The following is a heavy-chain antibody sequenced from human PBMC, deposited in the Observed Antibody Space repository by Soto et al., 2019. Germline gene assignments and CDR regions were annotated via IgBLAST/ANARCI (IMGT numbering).Heavy chain of an antibody. V-gene: IGHV3-48*03. CDR3: ARVYCSTTTCHVQAFDS. Sequence: GGSLRLSCAASGFTFSSYEMNWVRQAPGKTLEWVSYISSAGDRSYYADSVKSRFTISRDNAKNSLYLQMNSLRVEDTAVYYCARVYCSTTTCHVQAFDSWGQGTLVTVSS. D-gene: IGHD2-2*01. CDR1: GFTFSSYE. J-gene: IGHJ4*02. CDR2: ISSAGDRS.